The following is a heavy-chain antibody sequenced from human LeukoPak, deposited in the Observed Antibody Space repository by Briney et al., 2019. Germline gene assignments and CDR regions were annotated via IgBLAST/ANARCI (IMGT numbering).Heavy chain of an antibody. CDR3: ARDGRWIQLWLYYYYYMDV. V-gene: IGHV1-2*02. J-gene: IGHJ6*03. CDR2: INPNSGGT. CDR1: GYTFTGYY. Sequence: ASVKVSCKASGYTFTGYYMHWVRQAPGQGLEWMGWINPNSGGTNYAQKFQGRVTMTRDTSISTAYMELSRLRSDDTAVYYCARDGRWIQLWLYYYYYMDVWGKGTTVTVSS. D-gene: IGHD5-18*01.